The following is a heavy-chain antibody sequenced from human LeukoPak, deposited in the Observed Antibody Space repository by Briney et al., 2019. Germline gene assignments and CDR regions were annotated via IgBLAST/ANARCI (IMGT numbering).Heavy chain of an antibody. D-gene: IGHD4-17*01. CDR1: GFTFSSYS. Sequence: PGGSLRLSCAASGFTFSSYSMNWVRQAPGKGLEWVSSISSSSSYIYYADSVKGRFTISRDNAKNSLYLQMNSLRAEDTAVYYCARESDYGDYSLNYWGQGTLVTVSS. J-gene: IGHJ4*02. V-gene: IGHV3-21*01. CDR3: ARESDYGDYSLNY. CDR2: ISSSSSYI.